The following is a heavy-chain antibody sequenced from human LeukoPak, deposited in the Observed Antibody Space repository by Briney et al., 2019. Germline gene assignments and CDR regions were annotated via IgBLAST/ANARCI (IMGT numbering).Heavy chain of an antibody. CDR1: GGTFSSYA. CDR3: ARETSIAVAAGGSWFDP. D-gene: IGHD6-19*01. J-gene: IGHJ5*02. Sequence: ASVKVSCKASGGTFSSYAISWVRQAPGQGLEWMGGIIPIFGTANYAQKFQGRVTMTTDTSTSTAYMELRSLRSDDTAVYYCARETSIAVAAGGSWFDPWGQGTLVTVSS. V-gene: IGHV1-69*05. CDR2: IIPIFGTA.